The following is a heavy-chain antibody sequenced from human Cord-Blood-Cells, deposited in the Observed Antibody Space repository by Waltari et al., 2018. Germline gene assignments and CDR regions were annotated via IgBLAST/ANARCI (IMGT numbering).Heavy chain of an antibody. CDR3: ASYDSSGLYFDY. V-gene: IGHV4-39*07. CDR1: GGSISSSSYY. J-gene: IGHJ4*02. D-gene: IGHD3-22*01. CDR2: IYYSGGT. Sequence: QLQLQESGPGLVKPSETLSLTCTVSGGSISSSSYYWGWIRQPPGKGLEWIGSIYYSGGTYYNPSLKSRVTISVDTSKTQFSLKLSSVTAADTAVYYCASYDSSGLYFDYWGQGTLVTVSS.